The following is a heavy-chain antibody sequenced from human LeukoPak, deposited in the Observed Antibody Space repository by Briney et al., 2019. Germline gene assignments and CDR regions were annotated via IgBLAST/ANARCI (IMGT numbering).Heavy chain of an antibody. V-gene: IGHV3-7*01. Sequence: QPGGSLRLSCVASGFTFSDHYMTWVRQAPGKGLEWVANIKQDGSEQFYVDSVKGRFTIFRDNARNSLYLQMNSLRADDTAVYYCAREGLQGAEDDASDIWGQGTMVTVSS. CDR2: IKQDGSEQ. D-gene: IGHD3-10*01. J-gene: IGHJ3*02. CDR3: AREGLQGAEDDASDI. CDR1: GFTFSDHY.